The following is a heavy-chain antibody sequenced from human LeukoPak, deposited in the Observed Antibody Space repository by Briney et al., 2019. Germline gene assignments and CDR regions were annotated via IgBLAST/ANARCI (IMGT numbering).Heavy chain of an antibody. CDR3: ARGVGDYDFWSGYYVPCYFDY. J-gene: IGHJ4*02. CDR1: GFTFSSYA. D-gene: IGHD3-3*01. Sequence: GGSLRLSCAASGFTFSSYAMHWVRQAPGKGLEWVAVISYDGSNKYYADSVKGRFTISRDNSKNTLYLQMNSLRAEDTAVYYCARGVGDYDFWSGYYVPCYFDYWGQGTLVTVSS. V-gene: IGHV3-30-3*01. CDR2: ISYDGSNK.